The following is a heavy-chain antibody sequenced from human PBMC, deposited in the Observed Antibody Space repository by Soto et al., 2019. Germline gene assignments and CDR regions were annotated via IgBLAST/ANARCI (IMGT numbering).Heavy chain of an antibody. V-gene: IGHV1-2*04. D-gene: IGHD2-21*02. J-gene: IGHJ5*02. CDR3: ARALPEFVVTGDMGGDWFDT. CDR2: INPNSGGT. CDR1: GYTFTGYY. Sequence: ASVKVSCKASGYTFTGYYMHWVRQASGQGLEWMGWINPNSGGTNYAQKFQGWVTMTRDTSISTAYMELSRLRSDDTAVYYCARALPEFVVTGDMGGDWFDTWGQGTLVTVSS.